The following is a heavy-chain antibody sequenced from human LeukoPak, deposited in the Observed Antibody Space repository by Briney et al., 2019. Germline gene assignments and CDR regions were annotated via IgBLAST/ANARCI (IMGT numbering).Heavy chain of an antibody. Sequence: PGGSLRLSCAASGFTFSSYAMSWVRQAPARGLEWVSSLRGDGDTFYADSVKGGFTLSRDESRNTVYLQMNNLRVEDTAVYFCAKASWVSSADAVLWGQGTLVTVSS. CDR1: GFTFSSYA. V-gene: IGHV3-23*01. J-gene: IGHJ4*02. D-gene: IGHD3-3*02. CDR2: LRGDGDT. CDR3: AKASWVSSADAVL.